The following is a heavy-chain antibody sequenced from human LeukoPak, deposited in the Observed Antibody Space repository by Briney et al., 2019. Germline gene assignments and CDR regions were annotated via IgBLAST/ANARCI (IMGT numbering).Heavy chain of an antibody. CDR2: FSGGGDS. J-gene: IGHJ4*02. V-gene: IGHV3-23*01. CDR1: GFTSGVYA. D-gene: IGHD4-17*01. Sequence: GTLRLSCVASGFTSGVYAMSWVRQAPGKGLEWVSAFSGGGDSFYADSVRGRFSVSADKSKNILYLQMNSLRVEDTAVYYCAKAGAGGYDYGDYGPDYWGQGTLVTVSS. CDR3: AKAGAGGYDYGDYGPDY.